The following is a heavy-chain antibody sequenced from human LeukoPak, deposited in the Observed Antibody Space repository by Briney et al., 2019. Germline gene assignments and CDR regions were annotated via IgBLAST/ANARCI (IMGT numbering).Heavy chain of an antibody. CDR2: ISSSGSML. Sequence: GGSLRLSCAASGFTFSDYYMGWVRQAPGKGLEWVSYISSSGSMLHYADSVEGRFTISRDNAKNSLYLQMSSLRVEDTAVYYCTRRPYSSSWYYFDYWGQGTLVTVSS. CDR3: TRRPYSSSWYYFDY. CDR1: GFTFSDYY. V-gene: IGHV3-11*04. D-gene: IGHD6-13*01. J-gene: IGHJ4*02.